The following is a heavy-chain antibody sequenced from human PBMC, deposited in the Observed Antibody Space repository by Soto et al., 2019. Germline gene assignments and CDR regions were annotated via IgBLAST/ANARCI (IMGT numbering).Heavy chain of an antibody. CDR1: GFTFSSYA. D-gene: IGHD6-19*01. CDR2: ISGSGGST. Sequence: EVQLLESGGGLVQPGGSLRLSCAASGFTFSSYAMSWVRQAPGKGLDWVSAISGSGGSTYYADSVKGRFTISRDNSKNTLYLQMNSLRAEDTAVYYFARGNPGIAVADPLDAAFDYWGQGTLVTVSS. V-gene: IGHV3-23*01. J-gene: IGHJ4*02. CDR3: ARGNPGIAVADPLDAAFDY.